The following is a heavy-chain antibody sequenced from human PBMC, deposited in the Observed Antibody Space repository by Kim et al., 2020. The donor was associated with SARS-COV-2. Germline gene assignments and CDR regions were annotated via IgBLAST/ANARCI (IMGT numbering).Heavy chain of an antibody. V-gene: IGHV3-33*01. CDR3: ARDSGEVVVADRAYYYYYGMDV. CDR2: IWYDGSNK. J-gene: IGHJ6*02. CDR1: GFTFSSYG. D-gene: IGHD2-15*01. Sequence: GGSLRLSCAASGFTFSSYGMHWVRQAPGKWLEWVAVIWYDGSNKYYADSVKGRFTISRDNSKNTLYLQMNSLRAEDTAVYYCARDSGEVVVADRAYYYYYGMDVGGQGTTVTVSS.